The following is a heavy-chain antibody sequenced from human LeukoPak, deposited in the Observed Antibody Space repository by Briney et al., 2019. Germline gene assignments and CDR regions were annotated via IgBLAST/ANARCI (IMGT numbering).Heavy chain of an antibody. V-gene: IGHV1-2*02. J-gene: IGHJ3*02. D-gene: IGHD1-26*01. CDR2: INPNSGGT. CDR1: GYTFTGCY. Sequence: ASVKVSCKASGYTFTGCYMHWVRQAPGQGLEWMGWINPNSGGTNYAQKFQGRVTMTRDTSISTAYMELSRLRSDDTAVYYCARDGGGELIVGATTRAFDIWGQGTMVTVSS. CDR3: ARDGGGELIVGATTRAFDI.